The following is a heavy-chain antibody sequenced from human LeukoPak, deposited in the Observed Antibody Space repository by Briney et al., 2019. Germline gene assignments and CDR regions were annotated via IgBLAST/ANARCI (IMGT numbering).Heavy chain of an antibody. D-gene: IGHD3-22*01. J-gene: IGHJ4*02. CDR3: TRHSSYYDSSGYYSY. Sequence: GGSQKLSCAPSGLTFSGSDMHWARQASGKGLEWVGCIRSKANSDATAYAASVKGRLTISRDDSKNTAYLQMNSLKTEDTAVYFCTRHSSYYDSSGYYSYWGQGTLVTVSS. CDR1: GLTFSGSD. CDR2: IRSKANSDAT. V-gene: IGHV3-73*01.